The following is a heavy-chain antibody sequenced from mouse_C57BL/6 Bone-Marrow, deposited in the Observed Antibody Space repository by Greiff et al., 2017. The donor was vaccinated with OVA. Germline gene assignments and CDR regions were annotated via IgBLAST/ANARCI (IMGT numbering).Heavy chain of an antibody. CDR2: ISDGGSYT. J-gene: IGHJ3*01. V-gene: IGHV5-4*01. CDR1: GFTFSSYA. Sequence: VQLKESGGGLVKPGGSLKLSCAASGFTFSSYAMSWVRQTPEKRLEWVATISDGGSYTYYPDNVKGRFTISRDNAKNNLYLQMSHLKSEDTAMYYCARGGAWFAYWGQGTLVTVSA. CDR3: ARGGAWFAY.